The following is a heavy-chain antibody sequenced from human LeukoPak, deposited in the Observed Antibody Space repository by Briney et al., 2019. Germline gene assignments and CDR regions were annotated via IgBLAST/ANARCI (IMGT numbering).Heavy chain of an antibody. J-gene: IGHJ3*02. V-gene: IGHV1-46*01. D-gene: IGHD4-23*01. CDR3: ARVAYGGNSGHDAFDI. CDR2: INPSGGGT. CDR1: GYTFTSYY. Sequence: ASVKVSCKASGYTFTSYYMHWVRQAPGQGLEWMGIINPSGGGTSYAQKFQGRVTITADESTSTAYMELSSLRSEDTAVYYCARVAYGGNSGHDAFDIWGQGTMVTVSS.